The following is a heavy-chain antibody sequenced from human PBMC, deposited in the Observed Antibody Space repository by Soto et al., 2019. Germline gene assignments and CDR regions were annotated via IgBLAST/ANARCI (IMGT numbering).Heavy chain of an antibody. CDR3: AIKQQLVKSSQFDY. CDR1: GFTFSSYA. J-gene: IGHJ4*02. V-gene: IGHV3-23*01. CDR2: ISGSGGST. Sequence: GGSLRLSCAASGFTFSSYAMSWVRQAPGKGLEWVSAISGSGGSTYYADSVKGRFTISRDNSKNTLYLQMNSLRAEDTAVYYSAIKQQLVKSSQFDYWGQGTLVTVSS. D-gene: IGHD6-13*01.